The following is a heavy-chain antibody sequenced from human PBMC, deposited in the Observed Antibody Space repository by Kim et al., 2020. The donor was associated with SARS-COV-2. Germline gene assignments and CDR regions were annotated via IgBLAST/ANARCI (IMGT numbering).Heavy chain of an antibody. V-gene: IGHV1-24*01. J-gene: IGHJ5*02. CDR2: FDPEDGET. Sequence: ASVKVSCKVSGYTLTELSMHWVRQAPGKGLEWMGGFDPEDGETIYAQKFQGRVTMTEDTSTDTAYMELSSLRSEDTAVYYCATVALNPFMVRGVIISWFDPWGQGTLVTVSS. CDR3: ATVALNPFMVRGVIISWFDP. D-gene: IGHD3-10*01. CDR1: GYTLTELS.